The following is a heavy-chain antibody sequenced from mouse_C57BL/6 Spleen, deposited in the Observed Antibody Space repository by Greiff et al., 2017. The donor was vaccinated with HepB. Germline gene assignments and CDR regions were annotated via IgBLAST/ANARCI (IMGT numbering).Heavy chain of an antibody. CDR2: IDPSDSYT. Sequence: QVQLQQPGAELVMPGASVKLSCKASGYTFTSYWMHWVKQRPGQGLEWIGEIDPSDSYTNYNQKFKGKSTLTVDKSSSTAYMQLSSLTSEDSAVYYCARLGGGSFDYWGQGTTLTVSS. D-gene: IGHD3-1*01. V-gene: IGHV1-69*01. CDR1: GYTFTSYW. CDR3: ARLGGGSFDY. J-gene: IGHJ2*01.